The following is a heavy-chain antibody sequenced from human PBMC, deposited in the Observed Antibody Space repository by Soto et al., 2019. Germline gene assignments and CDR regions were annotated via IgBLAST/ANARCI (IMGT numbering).Heavy chain of an antibody. Sequence: SETLSLTCTVSGGSISSSSYYWGWIRQPPGKGLVWIGIIYYSGSTYYNPSLKSLFTISLDTSKNQFSLKLSSVTAADTVLYYCARRLLWFGELFYMDVWGKGTTVTVSS. V-gene: IGHV4-39*01. CDR2: IYYSGST. CDR1: GGSISSSSYY. J-gene: IGHJ6*03. D-gene: IGHD3-10*01. CDR3: ARRLLWFGELFYMDV.